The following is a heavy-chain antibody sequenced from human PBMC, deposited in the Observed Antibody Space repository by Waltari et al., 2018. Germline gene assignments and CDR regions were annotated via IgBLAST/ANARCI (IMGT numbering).Heavy chain of an antibody. CDR1: GYTFTAYY. J-gene: IGHJ4*02. CDR3: ARAGGRLRERFFFDY. D-gene: IGHD5-12*01. Sequence: QVQLVQSGAEVKKPGASVKVSCKTSGYTFTAYYMNWVRQAPGQGPQWMGRIHPRTGDTNSAQKFQGRVTMTRDTSNNLFYMELSTLTSDDTAVYYCARAGGRLRERFFFDYWGQGTLVTVSS. V-gene: IGHV1-2*06. CDR2: IHPRTGDT.